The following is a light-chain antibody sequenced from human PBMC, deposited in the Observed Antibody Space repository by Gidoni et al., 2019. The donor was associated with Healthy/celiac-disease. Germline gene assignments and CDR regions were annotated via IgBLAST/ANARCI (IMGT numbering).Light chain of an antibody. J-gene: IGKJ1*01. CDR1: QSISSY. CDR3: QQSYSTLTWT. CDR2: AAS. Sequence: DIQMTPSPSSLSASVGDRVTIPCRASQSISSYLNWYQQKPGKAPKLLIYAASSLQSGVPSRFSGSGAGTDFTLTISSLQPEDFATYYCQQSYSTLTWTFGQGTKVEIK. V-gene: IGKV1-39*01.